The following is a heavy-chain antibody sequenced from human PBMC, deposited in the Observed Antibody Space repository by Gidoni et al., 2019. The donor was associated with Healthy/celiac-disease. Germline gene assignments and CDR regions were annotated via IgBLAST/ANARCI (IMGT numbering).Heavy chain of an antibody. D-gene: IGHD2-2*01. CDR3: ARGGSSTSQLRGAFDI. CDR1: GYSSTSHW. Sequence: ELQLVQSGAEVKKTGESLKISCKASGYSSTSHWIGWVRQMPGKGLEWMGIILPGDSDTRYSPSFQGQVTISADKSISTAYLQWSSLKASDTAMYYCARGGSSTSQLRGAFDIWGQGTMVTVSS. V-gene: IGHV5-51*01. J-gene: IGHJ3*02. CDR2: ILPGDSDT.